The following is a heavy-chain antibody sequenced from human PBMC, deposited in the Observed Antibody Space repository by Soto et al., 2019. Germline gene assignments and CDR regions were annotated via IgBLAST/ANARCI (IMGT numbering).Heavy chain of an antibody. J-gene: IGHJ4*02. CDR2: ISAHNGNK. CDR3: ARKTNYIDY. V-gene: IGHV1-18*01. D-gene: IGHD4-4*01. CDR1: GYTFTSYG. Sequence: QVQLVQSGAEVKKPGASVKVSCKASGYTFTSYGISWVRQAPGQGLERMGWISAHNGNKKYAQKRNGRVTMTTVTPTGTAYMELRSLRSDDTAVYYCARKTNYIDYWGQGTLVTVSS.